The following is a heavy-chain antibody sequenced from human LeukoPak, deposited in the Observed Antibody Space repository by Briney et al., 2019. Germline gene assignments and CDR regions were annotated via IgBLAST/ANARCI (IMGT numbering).Heavy chain of an antibody. D-gene: IGHD2-21*02. Sequence: SQTLSLTCAVSGASISSGGYSWSWIRQPPGKGLEWIGYIYQSGSTYYNPSLESRVTLSVDRSETQFSLKLRSVTAADTAVYYCASSYCGGDCYTDPFNIWGQGTIVTVSS. CDR3: ASSYCGGDCYTDPFNI. V-gene: IGHV4-30-2*01. J-gene: IGHJ3*02. CDR1: GASISSGGYS. CDR2: IYQSGST.